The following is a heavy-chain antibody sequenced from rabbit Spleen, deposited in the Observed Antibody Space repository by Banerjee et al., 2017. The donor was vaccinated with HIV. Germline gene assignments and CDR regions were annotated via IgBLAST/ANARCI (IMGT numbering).Heavy chain of an antibody. CDR1: GFSFSSSYW. Sequence: QSLEESGGDLVKPGASLTLTCTASGFSFSSSYWICWVRQAPGKGLEWIGCISTSSGSAYYASWVNGRFTISSHNAQNTLYLRLNSLTAADTATYFCVREVAGKFNLWGQGTLVTVS. CDR2: ISTSSGSA. CDR3: VREVAGKFNL. V-gene: IGHV1S40*01. D-gene: IGHD4-1*01. J-gene: IGHJ4*01.